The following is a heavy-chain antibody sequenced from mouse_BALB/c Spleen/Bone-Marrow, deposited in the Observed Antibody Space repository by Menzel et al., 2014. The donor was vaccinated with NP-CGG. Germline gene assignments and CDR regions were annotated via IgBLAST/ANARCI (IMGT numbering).Heavy chain of an antibody. CDR3: ARDDYDAFAY. V-gene: IGHV1-7*01. Sequence: QVQLQQSGAELAKPGASVKMSCKASGYTFTSYWMHWVRQRPGQGLEWIGYINPSTGYTEYNQRFKDKATLAAVKSSTTAYMQLSSLTSGDSAVYYCARDDYDAFAYWGQGTLVTVSA. CDR1: GYTFTSYW. CDR2: INPSTGYT. J-gene: IGHJ3*01. D-gene: IGHD2-4*01.